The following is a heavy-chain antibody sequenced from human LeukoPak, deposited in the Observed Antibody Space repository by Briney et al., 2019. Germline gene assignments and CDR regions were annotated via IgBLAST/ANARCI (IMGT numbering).Heavy chain of an antibody. D-gene: IGHD4/OR15-4a*01. CDR1: GITFSTFA. V-gene: IGHV3-23*01. J-gene: IGHJ4*02. Sequence: PGGSLILSCAASGITFSTFAMSWVRQAPGRGLECVSVISGGGDRTYYAETVRGRFTISRDNSKDTLYLQMSSLRADDTAIYYCAKGHGAYGTGFDYWGQGTLVTVSP. CDR2: ISGGGDRT. CDR3: AKGHGAYGTGFDY.